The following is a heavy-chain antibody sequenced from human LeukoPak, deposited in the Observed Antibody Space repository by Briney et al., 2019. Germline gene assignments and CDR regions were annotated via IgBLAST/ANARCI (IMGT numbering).Heavy chain of an antibody. Sequence: SETLSLTCTVSGGSISSYYWSWIRQPPGKGLEGIGYIYHSGSTNYNPSLKSRVTISVDTPKKQFSLKLSSVTAADTAVYYCARTTVTWDYYYYMDVWGKGTTVTASS. J-gene: IGHJ6*03. V-gene: IGHV4-59*01. CDR2: IYHSGST. CDR3: ARTTVTWDYYYYMDV. D-gene: IGHD4-17*01. CDR1: GGSISSYY.